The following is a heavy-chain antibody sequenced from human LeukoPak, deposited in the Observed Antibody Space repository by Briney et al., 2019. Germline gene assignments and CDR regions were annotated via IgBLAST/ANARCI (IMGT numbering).Heavy chain of an antibody. J-gene: IGHJ4*02. CDR3: AKVATPPVWAPDY. V-gene: IGHV3-53*01. CDR2: IYSDGNT. Sequence: GGSLRLSCAASGFTFSSYWMSWVRQAPGQGLEWVAIIYSDGNTVYAESVKGRFTISRDTSKNRLFLHMDSLRVEDTALYYCAKVATPPVWAPDYWGQGTLVTVSS. CDR1: GFTFSSYW. D-gene: IGHD1-26*01.